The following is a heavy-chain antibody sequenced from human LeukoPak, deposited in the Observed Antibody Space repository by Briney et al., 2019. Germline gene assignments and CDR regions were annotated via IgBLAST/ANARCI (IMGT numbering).Heavy chain of an antibody. J-gene: IGHJ6*03. V-gene: IGHV1-18*01. D-gene: IGHD1-26*01. CDR3: ARVGVGDGYDYMDV. CDR2: ISAYNGNT. Sequence: GASVKVSCKASGYTFTSYDINWVRQAPGQGLEWMGWISAYNGNTNYAQKLQGRVTMTTDTSTSTAYMELRSLRSDDTAVYYCARVGVGDGYDYMDVWGKGTTVTISS. CDR1: GYTFTSYD.